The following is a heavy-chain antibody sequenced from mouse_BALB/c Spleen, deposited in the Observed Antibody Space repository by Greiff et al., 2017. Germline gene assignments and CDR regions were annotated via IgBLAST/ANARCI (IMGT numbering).Heavy chain of an antibody. D-gene: IGHD1-1*01. J-gene: IGHJ3*01. CDR1: GYAFTNYL. CDR2: INPGSGGT. Sequence: QVQLKESGAELVRPGSSVKVSCKASGYAFTNYLIEWVKQRPGQGLEWIGVINPGSGGTNYNEKFKGKATLTADKSSSTAYMQLSSLTSDDSAVYFCAREGLYGSSAWFAYWGQGTLVTVAA. CDR3: AREGLYGSSAWFAY. V-gene: IGHV1-54*01.